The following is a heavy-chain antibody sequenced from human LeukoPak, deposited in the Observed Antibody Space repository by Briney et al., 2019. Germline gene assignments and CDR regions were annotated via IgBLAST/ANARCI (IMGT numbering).Heavy chain of an antibody. Sequence: PGGSLRLSCAASGFTFSSYGMHWVRQAPGKGLEWVAFIRYDGSNKYYADSVKGRFTISRDNSKNTLYLQMNSLRAEDTAVYYCAKDQGRSSGFLEWLWAFDIWGQGTMVTVSS. CDR2: IRYDGSNK. V-gene: IGHV3-30*02. CDR1: GFTFSSYG. CDR3: AKDQGRSSGFLEWLWAFDI. D-gene: IGHD3-3*01. J-gene: IGHJ3*02.